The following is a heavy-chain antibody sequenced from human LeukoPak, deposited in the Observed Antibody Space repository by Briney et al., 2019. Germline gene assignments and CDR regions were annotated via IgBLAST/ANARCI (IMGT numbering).Heavy chain of an antibody. J-gene: IGHJ4*02. CDR2: ISAYNGNT. Sequence: SVKVSCKASGYTFTSYGISWVRQAPGQGLEWMGWISAYNGNTNYAQKLQGRVTMTTDTSTSTAYMELRSLRSDDTAVYYCARSTHYDFWSGYHPQFDYWGQGTLVTVSS. CDR1: GYTFTSYG. D-gene: IGHD3-3*01. CDR3: ARSTHYDFWSGYHPQFDY. V-gene: IGHV1-18*01.